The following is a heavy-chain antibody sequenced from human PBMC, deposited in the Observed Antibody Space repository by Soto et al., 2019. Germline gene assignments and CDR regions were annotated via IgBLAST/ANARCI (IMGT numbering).Heavy chain of an antibody. D-gene: IGHD4-17*01. J-gene: IGHJ4*02. CDR3: ARTTNDYGDSFDY. CDR2: IFSSGIT. Sequence: SETLSLTCTVSGFSISSGTYYWGWIRQPPGKGLEWIGSIFSSGITYYNPSLKSRVTISVDTSKNQFSLRLSSVTAADTAVYYCARTTNDYGDSFDYWGQGTLVTVSS. V-gene: IGHV4-39*07. CDR1: GFSISSGTYY.